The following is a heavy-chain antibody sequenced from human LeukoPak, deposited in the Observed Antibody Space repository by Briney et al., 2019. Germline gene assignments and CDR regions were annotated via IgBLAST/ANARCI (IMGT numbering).Heavy chain of an antibody. Sequence: AETLSLTCAVYGGSFSGYYWSWIRQPPGKGLEWIGEINYSGSTNYNASHKSRATITVDTHKNQYSLELRCVTAVGTAGDYFPRGVTMLVVAKDACDIWGQGTMVTVSS. CDR3: PRGVTMLVVAKDACDI. J-gene: IGHJ3*02. V-gene: IGHV4-34*01. D-gene: IGHD3-22*01. CDR2: INYSGST. CDR1: GGSFSGYY.